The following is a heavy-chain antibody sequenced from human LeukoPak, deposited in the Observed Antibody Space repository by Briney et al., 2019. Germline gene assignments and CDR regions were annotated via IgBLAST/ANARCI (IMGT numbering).Heavy chain of an antibody. CDR2: IYYSGST. CDR1: GGSISSSSYY. J-gene: IGHJ6*02. Sequence: SETLSLTCTVSGGSISSSSYYWGWIRQPPGKGLEWIGSIYYSGSTYYNPSLKSRVTISVDTSKNQFSLKLSSVTAADTAVYYCARQGIAAAGPYYYYYGMDVWGQGTTVTVSS. D-gene: IGHD6-13*01. V-gene: IGHV4-39*01. CDR3: ARQGIAAAGPYYYYYGMDV.